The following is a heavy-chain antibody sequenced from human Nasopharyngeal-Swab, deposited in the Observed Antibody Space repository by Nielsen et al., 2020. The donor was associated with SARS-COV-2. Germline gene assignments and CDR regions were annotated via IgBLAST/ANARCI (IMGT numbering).Heavy chain of an antibody. J-gene: IGHJ3*02. D-gene: IGHD3-10*01. Sequence: GESLKISCAASGFTFSNYNMNWVRQAPGKGLEWVAVISYDGSNKYYADSVKGRFTISRDNSKNTLYLQMNSLRAEDTAVYYCARHTSPWLSRYVPFDIWGQGTMVTVSS. CDR3: ARHTSPWLSRYVPFDI. CDR1: GFTFSNYN. CDR2: ISYDGSNK. V-gene: IGHV3-30-3*01.